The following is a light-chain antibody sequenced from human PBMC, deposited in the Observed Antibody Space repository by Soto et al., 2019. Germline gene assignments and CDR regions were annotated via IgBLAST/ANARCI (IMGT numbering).Light chain of an antibody. CDR1: NSDIGASMF. CDR3: KSYAGSNTYV. J-gene: IGLJ1*01. Sequence: QSVLTQPASVSGSPGQSITISCIGSNSDIGASMFVSWFQQHPGQAPKLIISEVVQRPSGVPDRFSGSKSGNTASLTVSGLQAADEADYFCKSYAGSNTYVFGSGTKVTVL. V-gene: IGLV2-8*01. CDR2: EVV.